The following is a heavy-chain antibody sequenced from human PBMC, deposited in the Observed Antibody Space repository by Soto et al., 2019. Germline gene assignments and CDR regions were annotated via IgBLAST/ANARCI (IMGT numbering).Heavy chain of an antibody. CDR3: ARQHSSGWSSYYYYYGMDV. J-gene: IGHJ6*02. Sequence: GESLKISCKGSGYSFTSYWISWVRRMPGKGLEWMGRIDPSDSYTNYSPSFQGHVTISADKSISTAYLQWSSLKAPDTAMYYCARQHSSGWSSYYYYYGMDVWGQGTTVTVSS. V-gene: IGHV5-10-1*01. D-gene: IGHD6-19*01. CDR2: IDPSDSYT. CDR1: GYSFTSYW.